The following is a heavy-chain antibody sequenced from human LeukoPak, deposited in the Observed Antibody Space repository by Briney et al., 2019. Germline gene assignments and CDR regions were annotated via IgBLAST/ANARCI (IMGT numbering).Heavy chain of an antibody. CDR3: ARAPHYTVTTVDYFDY. V-gene: IGHV1-8*01. J-gene: IGHJ4*02. CDR2: MNPNSGNT. Sequence: ALVKVSCKASGYTFTSYDINWVRQATGQGLEWMGWMNPNSGNTGYAQKFQGRVTMTRNTSISTAYMELSSLRSEDTAVYYCARAPHYTVTTVDYFDYWGQGTLVTVSS. CDR1: GYTFTSYD. D-gene: IGHD4-17*01.